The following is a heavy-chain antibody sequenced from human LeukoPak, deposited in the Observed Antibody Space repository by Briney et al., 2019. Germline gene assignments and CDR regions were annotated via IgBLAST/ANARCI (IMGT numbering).Heavy chain of an antibody. J-gene: IGHJ4*02. D-gene: IGHD6-25*01. Sequence: ASVKASCKASGYTFTSYGISWVRQAPGQGLEWMGWVSAYNGDTNYAQKFQGRVTMTTDTSRSTAYMELRSLRSDDTAVYYCARAPTPFYYDSSAYYSDFWGQGTLVTVSS. CDR3: ARAPTPFYYDSSAYYSDF. V-gene: IGHV1-18*01. CDR1: GYTFTSYG. CDR2: VSAYNGDT.